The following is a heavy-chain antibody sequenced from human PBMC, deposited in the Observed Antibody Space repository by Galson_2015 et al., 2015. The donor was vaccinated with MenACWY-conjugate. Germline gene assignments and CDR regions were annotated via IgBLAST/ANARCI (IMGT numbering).Heavy chain of an antibody. Sequence: LRLSCAVSGFTFRQYAMSWVRQAPGTGLEWVAIISDSGAATHYMDSVKGRFTISRDNSKNTLYLQMSRLRAEDTALYYCAKDVYMDVWGKGTTVSVSS. CDR1: GFTFRQYA. J-gene: IGHJ6*03. CDR3: AKDVYMDV. V-gene: IGHV3-23*01. CDR2: ISDSGAAT.